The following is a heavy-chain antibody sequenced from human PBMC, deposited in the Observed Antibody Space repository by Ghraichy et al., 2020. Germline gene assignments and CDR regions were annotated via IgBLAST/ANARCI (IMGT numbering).Heavy chain of an antibody. CDR3: AKDVGSPYYYGSGSYYNPRAYYYYGMDV. CDR1: GFTFSSYG. D-gene: IGHD3-10*01. V-gene: IGHV3-30*18. J-gene: IGHJ6*02. CDR2: ISYDGSNK. Sequence: GGSLRLSCAASGFTFSSYGMHWVRQAPGKGLEWVAVISYDGSNKYYADSVKGRFTISRDNSKNTLYLQMNSLRAEDTAVYYCAKDVGSPYYYGSGSYYNPRAYYYYGMDVWGQGTTVTVSS.